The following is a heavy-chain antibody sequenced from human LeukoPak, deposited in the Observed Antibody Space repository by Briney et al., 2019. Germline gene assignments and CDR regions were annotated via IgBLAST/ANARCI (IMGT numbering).Heavy chain of an antibody. CDR2: IRTNGAGT. V-gene: IGHV3-23*01. CDR3: ARDDYGDSGPLFDY. Sequence: GGSLRLSCAASGFTFSSYNMNWVRRAPGQGLEWVSTIRTNGAGTHYADSVRGRFTISRDDSKNTLYLQMDSLRAEDTAVYYCARDDYGDSGPLFDYWGQGTPVTVSS. D-gene: IGHD4-17*01. J-gene: IGHJ4*02. CDR1: GFTFSSYN.